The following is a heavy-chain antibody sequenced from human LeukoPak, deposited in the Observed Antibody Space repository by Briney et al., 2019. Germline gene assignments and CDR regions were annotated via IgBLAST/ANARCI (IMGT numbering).Heavy chain of an antibody. CDR2: ISAYNGKT. V-gene: IGHV1-18*01. D-gene: IGHD2-15*01. CDR3: ARGGGYCSGGSCYSEGRNYYYYGMDV. CDR1: GYTFTSYG. J-gene: IGHJ6*02. Sequence: ASVKFSCKASGYTFTSYGISWVRQAPGQGLEWMGWISAYNGKTSYAQKLQGRVTMTTDTSTSTAYMELRSLRSDDTAVYYCARGGGYCSGGSCYSEGRNYYYYGMDVWGQGTTVTVSS.